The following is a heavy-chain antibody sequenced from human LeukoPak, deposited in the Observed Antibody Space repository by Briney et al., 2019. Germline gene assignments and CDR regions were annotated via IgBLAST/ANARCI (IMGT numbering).Heavy chain of an antibody. J-gene: IGHJ4*02. CDR1: GYTFTRYV. CDR3: ARARQWLPYDY. V-gene: IGHV1-18*01. Sequence: ASVKVSCKASGYTFTRYVITWVRQAPGQELEGMGWISAYNGNTNYAQKFQGRVAVTTDTSTSTASMELRSLRSDDTAVYYCARARQWLPYDYWGQGTLVTVSS. CDR2: ISAYNGNT. D-gene: IGHD6-19*01.